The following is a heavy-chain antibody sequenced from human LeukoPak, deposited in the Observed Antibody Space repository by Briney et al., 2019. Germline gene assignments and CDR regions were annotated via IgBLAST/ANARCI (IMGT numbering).Heavy chain of an antibody. CDR2: ISDTRT. J-gene: IGHJ3*02. CDR1: GFSFSTNP. D-gene: IGHD3-10*01. V-gene: IGHV3-23*01. CDR3: VKEHVCRAFTRSFEI. Sequence: GGSLRLSCAASGFSFSTNPMSWVRQAPGGGLEWVAVISDTRTYYDDAVKGRFTISRDTSKNRLSVQMNSLRAGDTAVYYCVKEHVCRAFTRSFEIWGQGTVVTGSS.